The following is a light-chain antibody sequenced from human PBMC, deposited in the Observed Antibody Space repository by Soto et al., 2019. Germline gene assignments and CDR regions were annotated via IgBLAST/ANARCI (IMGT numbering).Light chain of an antibody. V-gene: IGKV3-20*01. Sequence: EIVLTQSPGTLSLSPGERATLSCRASQSVNNNYLVWYQQNPGQPPSLLIYGASSRATGIPDRVSGSGSGTDFTVTISRLEPEDFAVYYCQQYGSSPFTCGPGTKVDIK. J-gene: IGKJ3*01. CDR2: GAS. CDR1: QSVNNNY. CDR3: QQYGSSPFT.